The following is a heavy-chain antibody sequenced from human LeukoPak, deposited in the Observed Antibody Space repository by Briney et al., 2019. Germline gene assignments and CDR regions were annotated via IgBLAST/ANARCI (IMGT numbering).Heavy chain of an antibody. D-gene: IGHD3-10*01. CDR2: IYSGGST. CDR3: ARAPTPNHYYGSGSYYSDY. CDR1: GFTVSSNY. V-gene: IGHV3-66*01. Sequence: PGGSLRLSCAASGFTVSSNYMSWVRQAPGKGLEWVSVIYSGGSTYYADSVKGRFTISRDNSKNTLCLQMNSLRAEDTAVYYCARAPTPNHYYGSGSYYSDYWGQGTLVTVSS. J-gene: IGHJ4*02.